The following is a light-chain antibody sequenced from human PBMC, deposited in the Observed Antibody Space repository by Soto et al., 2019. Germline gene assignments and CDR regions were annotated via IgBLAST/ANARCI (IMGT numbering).Light chain of an antibody. Sequence: EIVLTQSPGTLSLSPGERATLSCRASQSVSSSYLAWYQQKPGQAPRLLIYGASSRATGIPDRFSGSGSGTDFTLTISXLXXXXXXXXXXXXXGSSRTFGQGTKVEIK. CDR3: XXXGSSRT. J-gene: IGKJ1*01. V-gene: IGKV3-20*01. CDR1: QSVSSSY. CDR2: GAS.